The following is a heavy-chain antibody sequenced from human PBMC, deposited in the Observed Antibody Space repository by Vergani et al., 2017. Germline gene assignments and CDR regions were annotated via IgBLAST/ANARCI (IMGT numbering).Heavy chain of an antibody. D-gene: IGHD2-15*01. CDR2: ISRSGSTI. V-gene: IGHV3-11*01. J-gene: IGHJ6*03. CDR1: GFTFSDYY. Sequence: QVQLVESGGGLVKPGGSLRLSCAASGFTFSDYYMSWIRQAPGKGLEWVSYISRSGSTIYYADSVQGRFTISRDNAKNSLYLQMNSPRGEDTAVYYCARDREGYCSGGSCYPGDYYYYYYMDVWGKGTTVTVSS. CDR3: ARDREGYCSGGSCYPGDYYYYYYMDV.